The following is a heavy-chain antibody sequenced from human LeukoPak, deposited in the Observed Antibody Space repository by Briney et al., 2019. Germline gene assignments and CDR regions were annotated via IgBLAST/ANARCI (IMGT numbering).Heavy chain of an antibody. V-gene: IGHV4-39*07. D-gene: IGHD4-17*01. CDR1: GGSISSSSYY. Sequence: SSETLSLTCTVSGGSISSSSYYWGWIRQPPGKGLEWIGSIYYSGSTYYNPSLKSRVTISVETSKNQFSLKLSSVTAAHTGVYHCERVDYGDYRGAFDIWGQGTMVSVS. CDR2: IYYSGST. J-gene: IGHJ3*02. CDR3: ERVDYGDYRGAFDI.